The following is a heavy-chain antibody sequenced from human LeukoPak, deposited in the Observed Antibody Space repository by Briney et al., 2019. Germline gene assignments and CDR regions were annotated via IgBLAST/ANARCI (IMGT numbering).Heavy chain of an antibody. V-gene: IGHV3-48*03. D-gene: IGHD3-10*01. CDR2: ISSSGNTI. J-gene: IGHJ3*02. CDR1: GFTFSSYE. Sequence: GGSLRLSCAASGFTFSSYEMNWVRQAPGKGLEWVSYISSSGNTIYYADSLKGRFTISRDNAKNLLYLQMNSLRAEDTAVYYCARDTSYYGSGSSVDAFDIWGQGTMVTVSS. CDR3: ARDTSYYGSGSSVDAFDI.